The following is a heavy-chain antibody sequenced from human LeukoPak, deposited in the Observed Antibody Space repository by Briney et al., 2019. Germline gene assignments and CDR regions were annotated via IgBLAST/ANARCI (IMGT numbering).Heavy chain of an antibody. D-gene: IGHD3-16*01. CDR3: ARRWVYDKRAFDA. CDR1: GGSISGTYY. CDR2: IYYTGTT. J-gene: IGHJ3*01. Sequence: SETLSLTCTVSGGSISGTYYWSWIRQPPGTGLEWIGYIYYTGTTGSNPSLKSRVTISLDTSKNQFSLNLSSVTAADTAVYYCARRWVYDKRAFDAWGQGTMVTVSS. V-gene: IGHV4-59*08.